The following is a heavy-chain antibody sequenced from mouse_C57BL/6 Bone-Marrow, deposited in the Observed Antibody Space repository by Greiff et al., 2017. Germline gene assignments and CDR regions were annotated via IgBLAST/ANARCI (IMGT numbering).Heavy chain of an antibody. CDR3: ARPPTGDWYFDV. Sequence: EVKLVESGGGLVQPGGSLSLSCAASGFTFTDYYMSWVRQPPGKALEWLGFIRNKANGYTTEYSASVKGRFTISRDNSQSILYLQMNALRAEDSATYYCARPPTGDWYFDVWGTGTTVTVSS. V-gene: IGHV7-3*01. D-gene: IGHD4-1*02. J-gene: IGHJ1*03. CDR2: IRNKANGYTT. CDR1: GFTFTDYY.